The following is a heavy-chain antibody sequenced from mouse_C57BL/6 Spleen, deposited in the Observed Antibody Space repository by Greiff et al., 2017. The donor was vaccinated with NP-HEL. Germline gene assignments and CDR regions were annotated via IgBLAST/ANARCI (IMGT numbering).Heavy chain of an antibody. V-gene: IGHV1-22*01. CDR1: GYTFTDYN. Sequence: EVQLQESGPELVKPGASVKMSCKASGYTFTDYNMHWVKQSHGKSLEWIGYINPNNGGTSYNQKFKGKATLTVNKSSSTAYMELRSLTSEDSAVYYCARPYYGSSYAWFAYWGQGTLVTVSA. CDR3: ARPYYGSSYAWFAY. J-gene: IGHJ3*01. D-gene: IGHD1-1*01. CDR2: INPNNGGT.